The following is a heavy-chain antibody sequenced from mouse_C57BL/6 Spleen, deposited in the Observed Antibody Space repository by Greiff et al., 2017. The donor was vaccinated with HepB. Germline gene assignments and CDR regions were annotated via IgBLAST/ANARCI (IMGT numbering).Heavy chain of an antibody. J-gene: IGHJ2*01. Sequence: VKQRPGQGLEWIGWIFPGSGSTYYNEKFKGKATLTVDKSSSTAYMLLSSLTSEDSAVYFCARDGYDSLLFDYWGQGTTLTVSS. D-gene: IGHD2-2*01. CDR3: ARDGYDSLLFDY. V-gene: IGHV1-75*01. CDR2: IFPGSGST.